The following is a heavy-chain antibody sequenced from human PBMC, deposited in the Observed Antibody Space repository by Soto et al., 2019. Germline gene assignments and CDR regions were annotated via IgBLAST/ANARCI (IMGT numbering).Heavy chain of an antibody. D-gene: IGHD7-27*01. J-gene: IGHJ6*02. CDR1: GFTFSSYG. V-gene: IGHV3-30*18. CDR3: AKDALGPGRAYGMDV. CDR2: ISYDGSNN. Sequence: QVQLVESGGGVVQPGRSLRLSCAASGFTFSSYGMHWVRQAPGKGLEWVAVISYDGSNNYYADSVKGRFTISRDNSKNTLYLKMNSLRAEDTAVYYCAKDALGPGRAYGMDVWGQGTTVTVSS.